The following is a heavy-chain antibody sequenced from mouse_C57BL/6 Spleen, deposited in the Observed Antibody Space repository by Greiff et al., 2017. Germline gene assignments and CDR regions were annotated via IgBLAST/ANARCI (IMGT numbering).Heavy chain of an antibody. V-gene: IGHV1-54*01. Sequence: QVQLKESGAELVRPGTSVKVSCKASGYAFTNYLIEWVKQRPGQGLEWIGVINPGSGGTNYNEKFKGKATLTADKSSSTAYMQLSSLTSEYSAVYFSARSDYYGIRGAMDYWGQGTSVTVSS. CDR2: INPGSGGT. CDR3: ARSDYYGIRGAMDY. J-gene: IGHJ4*01. CDR1: GYAFTNYL. D-gene: IGHD1-1*01.